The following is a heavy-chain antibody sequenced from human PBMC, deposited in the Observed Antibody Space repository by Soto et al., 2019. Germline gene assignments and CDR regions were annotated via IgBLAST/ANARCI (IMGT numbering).Heavy chain of an antibody. CDR3: AHRHGDYYGMDV. V-gene: IGHV2-5*01. CDR1: RYTLGPRGED. Sequence: CGSTLRYSSHQLQIICTFERYTLGPRGEDVKRVSQPPVKALEWLALIYWNDDKRYSPSLKSRLTITKDTSKNQVVLTMTNMDPVYTATYYCAHRHGDYYGMDVWGQGTTVTVS. J-gene: IGHJ6*02. D-gene: IGHD3-3*01. CDR2: IYWNDDK.